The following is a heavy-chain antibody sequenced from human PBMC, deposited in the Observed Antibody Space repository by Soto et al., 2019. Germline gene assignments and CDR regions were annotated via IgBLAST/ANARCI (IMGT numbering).Heavy chain of an antibody. V-gene: IGHV3-30*18. Sequence: QVQLVESGGGVVQPGRSLRLSCATSGITFSSLGMHWVRQAPGKGLEWVAVISYDGGNKYYADSVMGRFTISRDNSRSTLYLQMNSLRAEDTAVYYCANAQGSYFEYWGRGTPVTVSS. CDR2: ISYDGGNK. J-gene: IGHJ2*01. CDR3: ANAQGSYFEY. CDR1: GITFSSLG. D-gene: IGHD2-15*01.